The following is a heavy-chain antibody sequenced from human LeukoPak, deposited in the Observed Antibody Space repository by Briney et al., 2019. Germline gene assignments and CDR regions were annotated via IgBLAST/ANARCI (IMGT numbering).Heavy chain of an antibody. CDR3: VRQGDGYNPFDY. Sequence: GESLKISCKGSGYSFPSYWIAWVRQMPGKGLEWMGIIYPADSDTRYSPSFRGQVTISADKSISTAYLQWNSLKASDTAMFYCVRQGDGYNPFDYWGQGTLVTVSS. CDR1: GYSFPSYW. V-gene: IGHV5-51*01. D-gene: IGHD5-24*01. J-gene: IGHJ4*02. CDR2: IYPADSDT.